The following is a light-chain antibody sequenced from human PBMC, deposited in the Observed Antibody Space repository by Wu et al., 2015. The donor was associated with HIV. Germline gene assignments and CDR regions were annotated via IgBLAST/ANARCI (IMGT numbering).Light chain of an antibody. CDR3: QHYDPSSPWT. V-gene: IGKV3-15*01. CDR1: QSVNSN. CDR2: GAS. Sequence: EIVMTQSPATLSVSPGERATPSCRASQSVNSNLAWYQQKPGQAPRLLIYGASTRASGVPARFSASGSGTEFTLTISSLQSEDFAVYYCQHYDPSSPWTFGPGTRVEIK. J-gene: IGKJ1*01.